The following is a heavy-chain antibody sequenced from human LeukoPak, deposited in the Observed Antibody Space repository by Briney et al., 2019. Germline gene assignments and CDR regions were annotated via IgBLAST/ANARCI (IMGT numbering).Heavy chain of an antibody. Sequence: GGTLRLSCAASGFTFSNYGMSCVRQAPGKGLEWVSAISGSGGSTYADSVKGRFTISRDNTKNTLHLQMNSLRDEDTAVYYCAKSGGSFYYFDYWGQGTLVTVSS. CDR1: GFTFSNYG. D-gene: IGHD2-15*01. CDR2: ISGSGGST. J-gene: IGHJ4*02. V-gene: IGHV3-23*01. CDR3: AKSGGSFYYFDY.